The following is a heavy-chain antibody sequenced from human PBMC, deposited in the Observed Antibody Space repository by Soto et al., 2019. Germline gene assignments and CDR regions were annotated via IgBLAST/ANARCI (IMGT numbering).Heavy chain of an antibody. CDR1: GYTFTSYA. CDR2: INAGNGHT. V-gene: IGHV1-3*01. Sequence: QVQLVQSGAEVKKPGASVKVSCKASGYTFTSYAMHWVRQAPGQRLEWMGWINAGNGHTKYSQKFQDRVTITRDTPASTAEMELSSLGSEDTSFYYYARVSGCSGGSGSPAPLTNHHRLFDYWGQGTLVTVSS. CDR3: ARVSGCSGGSGSPAPLTNHHRLFDY. J-gene: IGHJ4*02. D-gene: IGHD2-15*01.